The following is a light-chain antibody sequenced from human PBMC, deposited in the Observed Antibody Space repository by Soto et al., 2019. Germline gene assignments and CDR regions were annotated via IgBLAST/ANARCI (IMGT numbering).Light chain of an antibody. Sequence: EIVLTQSPGTLSLSPGERATLSCRASQSVSSSYLAWYQQKPGQAPRHLIYGASSRATGIPDRFSGSVSGKDFTLTISRLEPEDFAVYYCQWYGSSPPYTFGQATKLEIK. CDR3: QWYGSSPPYT. J-gene: IGKJ2*01. CDR2: GAS. CDR1: QSVSSSY. V-gene: IGKV3-20*01.